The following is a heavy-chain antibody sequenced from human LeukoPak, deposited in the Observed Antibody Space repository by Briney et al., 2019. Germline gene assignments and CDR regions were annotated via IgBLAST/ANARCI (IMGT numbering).Heavy chain of an antibody. CDR3: AKDLLTTVTTASH. D-gene: IGHD4-11*01. CDR2: INSDGSRT. Sequence: LVWVSRINSDGSRTSYADSVKGRFTISRDNAKNTLYLQMNSLGAEDTAVYYCAKDLLTTVTTASHWGQGTLVTVSS. V-gene: IGHV3-74*01. J-gene: IGHJ4*02.